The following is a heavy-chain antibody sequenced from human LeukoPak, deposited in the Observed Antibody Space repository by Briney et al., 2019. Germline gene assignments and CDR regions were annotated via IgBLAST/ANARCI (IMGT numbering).Heavy chain of an antibody. CDR3: ATCSGGRCYSKGFDY. CDR2: ISTDGSET. V-gene: IGHV3-74*01. Sequence: GGSLRLSCAASAFTFSGYWMDWVRQAPGKGLVWASCISTDGSETRYADSVKGRFTISRDNAKNTLYLQMNSLTAEDTAVYYCATCSGGRCYSKGFDYWGQGTLVTVSS. D-gene: IGHD2-15*01. CDR1: AFTFSGYW. J-gene: IGHJ4*02.